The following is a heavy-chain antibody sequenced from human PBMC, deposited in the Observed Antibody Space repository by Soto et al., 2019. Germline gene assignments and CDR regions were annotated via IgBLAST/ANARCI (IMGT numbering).Heavy chain of an antibody. V-gene: IGHV4-34*01. Sequence: SETLSLTCAVYGGSFSGYYWSWIRQPPGKGLEWIGEINHSGSTNYNPSLKSRATISVDTSKNQFSLKLSSVTAADTAVYYWASGPVLLWFGEIRWWGQGTLFTVSS. CDR3: ASGPVLLWFGEIRW. CDR1: GGSFSGYY. J-gene: IGHJ4*02. D-gene: IGHD3-10*01. CDR2: INHSGST.